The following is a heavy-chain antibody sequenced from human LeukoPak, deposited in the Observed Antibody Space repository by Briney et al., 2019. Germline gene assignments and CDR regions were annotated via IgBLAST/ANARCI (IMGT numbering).Heavy chain of an antibody. J-gene: IGHJ4*02. D-gene: IGHD3-10*01. CDR2: ISSSGSTI. V-gene: IGHV3-11*04. CDR1: GFTFSDYY. Sequence: GGSLRLSCAASGFTFSDYYMSWIRQAPGKGLEWVSYISSSGSTIYYADSVKGRFTISRDNSKNTLYLQMNSLRAEDTAVYYCAKTTQEDMRASVRGVIMPDYWGQGTLVTVSS. CDR3: AKTTQEDMRASVRGVIMPDY.